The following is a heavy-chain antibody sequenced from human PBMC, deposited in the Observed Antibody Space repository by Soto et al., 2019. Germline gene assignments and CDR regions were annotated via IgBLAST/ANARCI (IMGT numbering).Heavy chain of an antibody. D-gene: IGHD6-13*01. CDR2: IYYSGST. V-gene: IGHV4-31*03. J-gene: IGHJ5*02. CDR3: ARGRRYTSSWFWFDP. Sequence: SETLSLTCTVSGGSISSANYNWGWIRQYPGKGLEWIGYIYYSGSTYYNPSLKSRLSISLDTSKNQFSLNLSSVTAADTAVYYCARGRRYTSSWFWFDPWGQGTLVTVSS. CDR1: GGSISSANYN.